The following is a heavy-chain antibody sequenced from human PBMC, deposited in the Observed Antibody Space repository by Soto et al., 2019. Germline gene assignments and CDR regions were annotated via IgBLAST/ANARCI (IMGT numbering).Heavy chain of an antibody. CDR2: IYYSGST. CDR1: DGSIISGGCC. CDR3: ARDSGHGDYHY. J-gene: IGHJ4*02. Sequence: SVTCTVADGSIISGGCCCSSIRQHPGKGLEWIGYIYYSGSTNYNPSLKSRVTISVDTSKNQFSLELSSVTAADTAVYYCARDSGHGDYHYWGQGTLVTVSS. V-gene: IGHV4-61*08. D-gene: IGHD4-17*01.